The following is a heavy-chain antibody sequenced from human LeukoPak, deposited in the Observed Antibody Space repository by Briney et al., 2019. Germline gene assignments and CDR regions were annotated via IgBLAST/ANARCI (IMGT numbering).Heavy chain of an antibody. CDR1: GGSISSYY. D-gene: IGHD5-18*01. CDR3: ARVGGYSYGYFHYYMDV. Sequence: PSETLSLTCTVSGGSISSYYWSWIRQPPGKGLEWIGYIYYSGSTNYNPSLKSRVTISVDTSKNQFSLKLSSVTAADTAVYYCARVGGYSYGYFHYYMDVWGKGTTVTVSS. V-gene: IGHV4-59*01. CDR2: IYYSGST. J-gene: IGHJ6*03.